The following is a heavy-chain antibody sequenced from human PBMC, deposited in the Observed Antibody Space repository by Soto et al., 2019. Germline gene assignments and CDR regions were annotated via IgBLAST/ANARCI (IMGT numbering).Heavy chain of an antibody. CDR3: ARVHIVTTMGFDY. D-gene: IGHD5-12*01. V-gene: IGHV5-51*01. J-gene: IGHJ4*02. CDR2: IYPGDSDT. CDR1: GYSFTSYW. Sequence: GESLKISCKGSGYSFTSYWIGWVRRLPGKGLEWMGIIYPGDSDTRYSPSFQGQVIISADKSINTAYLQWSSLKASDTAMYYCARVHIVTTMGFDYWAQGTLVTVSS.